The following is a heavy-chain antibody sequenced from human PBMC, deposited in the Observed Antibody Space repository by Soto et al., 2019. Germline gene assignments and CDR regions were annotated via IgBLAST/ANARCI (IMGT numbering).Heavy chain of an antibody. Sequence: SETLSLTCTVSGVSISNSSYYWGWIRRPPGKGLEWIGTIYYSGITYYNPSLKSRVTISVDTSKNQFSLKLTSVTAADTAVYYCARHGSKWGQGTLVTVSS. J-gene: IGHJ4*02. CDR2: IYYSGIT. CDR3: ARHGSK. CDR1: GVSISNSSYY. V-gene: IGHV4-39*01.